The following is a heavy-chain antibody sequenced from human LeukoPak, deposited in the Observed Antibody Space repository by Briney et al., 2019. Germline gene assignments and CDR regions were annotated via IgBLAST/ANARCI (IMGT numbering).Heavy chain of an antibody. CDR1: GGSFSGYY. Sequence: SETLSLTCAVYGGSFSGYYWSWIRQPPGKGLEWIGEINHSGSTNYNPSLKSRVTISVDTSKNQFSLKLSSVTAADTAVYYCARGLIVVVPAAIDYYYMDVWGKGTTVTVSS. J-gene: IGHJ6*03. CDR3: ARGLIVVVPAAIDYYYMDV. D-gene: IGHD2-2*02. CDR2: INHSGST. V-gene: IGHV4-34*01.